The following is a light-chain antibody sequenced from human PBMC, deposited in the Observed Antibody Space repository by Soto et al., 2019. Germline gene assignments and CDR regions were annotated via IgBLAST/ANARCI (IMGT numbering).Light chain of an antibody. J-gene: IGKJ2*01. CDR2: SAT. CDR3: QFCGTSPFT. V-gene: IGKV3-20*01. CDR1: QAVNPNY. Sequence: DIVLAQSPGTLSLSPGQRATLSCRAGQAVNPNYIAWYQQRPGQAPRLLLSSATTRATGIPDRFSGTGSGTEFSLTISRLEPGDSAVYCCQFCGTSPFTFGAGSNLEIK.